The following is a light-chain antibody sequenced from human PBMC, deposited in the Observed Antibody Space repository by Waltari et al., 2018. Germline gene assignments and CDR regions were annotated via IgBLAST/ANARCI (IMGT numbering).Light chain of an antibody. Sequence: DIQMTQSPSTLSASVGDRVTITCRASQSISKWLARYQQKPGKAPKLLIYDASTLDTGVPARFSGRGSGTEFTLTISSLVPDDFATYYCQQYNDNVFTFGQGTNLEIK. CDR3: QQYNDNVFT. J-gene: IGKJ2*01. CDR2: DAS. CDR1: QSISKW. V-gene: IGKV1-5*01.